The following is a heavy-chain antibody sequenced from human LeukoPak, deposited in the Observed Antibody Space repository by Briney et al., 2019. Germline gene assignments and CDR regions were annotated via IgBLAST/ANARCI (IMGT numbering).Heavy chain of an antibody. Sequence: SETLSLTCTVSGGSISSSRYYWGWIRQPRGKGREWIGGIYYSGSTYYNPSLESRVTISVDTSKNQFSLKLSSVTAADTAVYYCARVRFGGYDYDYWGQGTLVTVSS. J-gene: IGHJ4*02. D-gene: IGHD5-12*01. CDR1: GGSISSSRYY. V-gene: IGHV4-39*01. CDR3: ARVRFGGYDYDY. CDR2: IYYSGST.